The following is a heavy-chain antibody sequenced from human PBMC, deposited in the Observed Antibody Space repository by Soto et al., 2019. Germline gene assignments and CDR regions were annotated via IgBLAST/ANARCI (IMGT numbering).Heavy chain of an antibody. D-gene: IGHD6-13*01. J-gene: IGHJ6*02. Sequence: GGSLRLSCAASGFTFSSYAMSWVRQAPGKGLEWVSAISGSGGSTYYADSVKGRFTISRDNSTNTLYLQMNSLSAEDTAVYYCAKGAAAGTGYYYYGMDVWGQGTTVTVSS. V-gene: IGHV3-23*01. CDR3: AKGAAAGTGYYYYGMDV. CDR1: GFTFSSYA. CDR2: ISGSGGST.